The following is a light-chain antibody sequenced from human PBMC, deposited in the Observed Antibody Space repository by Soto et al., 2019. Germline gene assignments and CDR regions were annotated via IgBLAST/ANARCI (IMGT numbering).Light chain of an antibody. J-gene: IGKJ1*01. CDR3: MQSLHTWT. CDR2: LGS. V-gene: IGKV2-28*01. Sequence: DVVMTQSPLSLPVTPGEPASISCRSSQSLLHVNGDNYLDWYVQKPGQSPQLLIYLGSNRASGVPDRFFGSGSGTDFTLRISRVEADDVGVYYCMQSLHTWTFGQGTKVEI. CDR1: QSLLHVNGDNY.